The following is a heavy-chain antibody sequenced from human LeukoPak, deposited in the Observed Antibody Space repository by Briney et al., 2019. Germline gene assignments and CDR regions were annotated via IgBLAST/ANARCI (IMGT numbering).Heavy chain of an antibody. CDR2: VHLDGRT. D-gene: IGHD3-16*01. Sequence: SPTPSLPCDVSRGSVTSTNWWTWVRHPPGKDLEWIGEVHLDGRTNYNPSLKSRLIMSVDLPENHISLKLTSLTAPDTAVYYSARDGRFYRPLDSSGPGTLVTVSS. J-gene: IGHJ4*02. CDR1: RGSVTSTNW. CDR3: ARDGRFYRPLDS. V-gene: IGHV4-4*02.